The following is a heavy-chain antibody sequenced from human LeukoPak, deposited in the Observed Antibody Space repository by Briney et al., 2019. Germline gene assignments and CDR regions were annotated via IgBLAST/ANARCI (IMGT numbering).Heavy chain of an antibody. J-gene: IGHJ4*02. CDR1: GFTFSSYA. Sequence: AEGSLRLSCAASGFTFSSYAVSWVRQAPGKGLEWVSAISGSGSSTYYADSVKGRFTISRDNSKNTLYLQMNSLRAEDTAVYYCAKDQQRYCSGGSCLNSFDYWGQGTLVTVSS. CDR2: ISGSGSST. V-gene: IGHV3-23*01. CDR3: AKDQQRYCSGGSCLNSFDY. D-gene: IGHD2-15*01.